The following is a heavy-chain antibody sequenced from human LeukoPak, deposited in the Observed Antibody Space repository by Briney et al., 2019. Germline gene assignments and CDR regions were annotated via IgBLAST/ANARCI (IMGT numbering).Heavy chain of an antibody. CDR1: GGSISSSSYY. J-gene: IGHJ4*02. CDR3: ARAGNVRGEVFDY. D-gene: IGHD3-10*02. CDR2: IYYSGST. V-gene: IGHV4-39*01. Sequence: SETLSLTCTVSGGSISSSSYYWGWIRQPPGKGLECIGSIYYSGSTYYNPSLKSRVTISVDTSKNQFSLKLSSVTAADTAVYYCARAGNVRGEVFDYWGQGTLVTVSS.